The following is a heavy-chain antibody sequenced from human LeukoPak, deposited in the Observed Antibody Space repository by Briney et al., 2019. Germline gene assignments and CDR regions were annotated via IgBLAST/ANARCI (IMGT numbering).Heavy chain of an antibody. Sequence: GESLKISCKGSGYSFTNYWIGWVRQMPGKGLEWMGIIYPGDSDTRYSPSFQGQVTISADKSISTAYLQWSSLKASDTAMYYCARPNISSTWYWGYWGQGTLVTVSS. J-gene: IGHJ4*02. D-gene: IGHD6-13*01. CDR3: ARPNISSTWYWGY. V-gene: IGHV5-51*01. CDR1: GYSFTNYW. CDR2: IYPGDSDT.